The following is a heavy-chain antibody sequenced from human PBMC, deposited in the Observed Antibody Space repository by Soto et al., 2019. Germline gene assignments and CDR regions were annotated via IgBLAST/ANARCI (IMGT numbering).Heavy chain of an antibody. D-gene: IGHD1-26*01. J-gene: IGHJ4*02. CDR2: IYYRGST. V-gene: IGHV4-31*03. CDR1: GGSISSGGYY. CDR3: AREGGIVGATAADY. Sequence: QVQLQESGPGLVKPSQTLSLTCTVSGGSISSGGYYWSGLRQHPGKGLERIGYIYYRGSTYYNPSLQSRFTISVDTSKNQFSLKLSSVTAADTAVYYCAREGGIVGATAADYWGQGTLGTVSS.